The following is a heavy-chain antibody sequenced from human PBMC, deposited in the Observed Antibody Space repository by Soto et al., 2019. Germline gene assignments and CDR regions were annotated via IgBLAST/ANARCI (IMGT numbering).Heavy chain of an antibody. J-gene: IGHJ4*02. CDR1: GDSISSSVW. V-gene: IGHV4-4*02. Sequence: TLSLTCAVSGDSISSSVWWTWVRQPPGKGLEWIGEVFHTGDTNYNPSLKSRVTMSVDKSTNEFSLKVTSVTAADTAIYYCARKAWVRFDYWGQGALVTVSS. CDR3: ARKAWVRFDY. CDR2: VFHTGDT. D-gene: IGHD7-27*01.